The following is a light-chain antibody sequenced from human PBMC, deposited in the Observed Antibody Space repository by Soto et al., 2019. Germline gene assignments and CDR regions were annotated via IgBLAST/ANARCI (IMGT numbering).Light chain of an antibody. V-gene: IGKV2-28*01. J-gene: IGKJ2*01. CDR3: MQALQTPYT. CDR1: QSLLHSNGYNY. Sequence: DIVMTQSPLSLPVTPGEPASISCRSSQSLLHSNGYNYLDWYLQKPGQSPQLLIYLGSNRASGVPDRVSGSGLGTDFTLKISRVEAEDVGVYYCMQALQTPYTFGQGTKLEIK. CDR2: LGS.